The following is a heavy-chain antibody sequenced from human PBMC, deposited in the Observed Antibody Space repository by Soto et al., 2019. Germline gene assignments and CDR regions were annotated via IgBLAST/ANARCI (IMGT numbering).Heavy chain of an antibody. D-gene: IGHD2-15*01. CDR3: ASVMNIVVVVAATGNGWFDP. V-gene: IGHV4-34*01. CDR1: GGSFSGYY. J-gene: IGHJ5*02. Sequence: PSETLSLTCAVYGGSFSGYYWSWIRQPPGKGLEWIGEINHSGSTNYNPSLKSRVTISVDTSKNQFSLKLSSVTAADTAVYYCASVMNIVVVVAATGNGWFDPWGQGTLVTVSS. CDR2: INHSGST.